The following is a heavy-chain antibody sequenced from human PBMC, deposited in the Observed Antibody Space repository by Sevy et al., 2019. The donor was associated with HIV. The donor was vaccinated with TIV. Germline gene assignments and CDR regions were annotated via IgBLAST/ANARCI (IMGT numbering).Heavy chain of an antibody. Sequence: SETLSLSCTVSGGSMNYYYWTWIRQPPGKGLEWIGYIYYTGITTYKSSLQSRVTISIDTSKNHFSLKLISVTTADTAVYYCARVYYDVGSGAAFDIWGQGTMVTVSS. V-gene: IGHV4-59*01. J-gene: IGHJ3*02. CDR1: GGSMNYYY. D-gene: IGHD3-22*01. CDR2: IYYTGIT. CDR3: ARVYYDVGSGAAFDI.